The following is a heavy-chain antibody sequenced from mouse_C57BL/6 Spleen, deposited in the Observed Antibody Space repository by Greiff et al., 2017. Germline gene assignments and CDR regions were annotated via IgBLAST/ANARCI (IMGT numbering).Heavy chain of an antibody. CDR3: ARGGYCQYFDV. J-gene: IGHJ1*03. CDR2: IYPGDGDT. V-gene: IGHV1-82*01. CDR1: GYAFSSSW. D-gene: IGHD2-3*01. Sequence: QVQLQQSGPELVKPGASVKISCKASGYAFSSSWMNWVKQRPGKGLEWIGGIYPGDGDTNYNGKFKGKATLTADKSSSTAYMQLSSLTSEDSAVYFCARGGYCQYFDVWGTGTTGTVSS.